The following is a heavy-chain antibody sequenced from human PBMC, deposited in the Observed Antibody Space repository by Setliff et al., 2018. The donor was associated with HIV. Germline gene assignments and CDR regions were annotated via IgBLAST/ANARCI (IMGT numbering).Heavy chain of an antibody. Sequence: ETLSLTCTVYGGSFSNYYTNWIRQPLGTGLEWIGELSPSGTTRPNPSLQSRVIISLDTSKNQFSLKLTSVTAADTAMYYCAAFLVSPVTTQDYWGQGPPVTVSS. CDR2: LSPSGTT. CDR1: GGSFSNYY. J-gene: IGHJ4*02. CDR3: AAFLVSPVTTQDY. D-gene: IGHD4-17*01. V-gene: IGHV4-34*01.